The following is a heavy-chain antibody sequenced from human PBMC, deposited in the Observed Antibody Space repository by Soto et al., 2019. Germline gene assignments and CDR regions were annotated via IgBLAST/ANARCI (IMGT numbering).Heavy chain of an antibody. CDR1: GGSISSSSYY. CDR3: ARQELYDILTGYYVGLGIPTYIDY. D-gene: IGHD3-9*01. CDR2: IYYSGST. Sequence: SETLSLTCTVSGGSISSSSYYWGWIRQPPGKGLEWIGSIYYSGSTYYNPSLKSRVTISVDTSKNQFSLKLSSVTAADTAVYYCARQELYDILTGYYVGLGIPTYIDYWGQGTLVTVSS. V-gene: IGHV4-39*01. J-gene: IGHJ4*02.